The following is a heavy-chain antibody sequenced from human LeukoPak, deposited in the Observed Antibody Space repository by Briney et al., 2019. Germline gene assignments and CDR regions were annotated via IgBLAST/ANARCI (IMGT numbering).Heavy chain of an antibody. Sequence: GGSLRLSCAAPGFTFSSYSMNLVRQAPGKGLGWVSYISSSRSPIYYADSVKGRFTISRDNAKNSLYLQMNSLRAEDTAVYYCAREVWGPEYWGQGTLVTVSS. CDR1: GFTFSSYS. CDR2: ISSSRSPI. CDR3: AREVWGPEY. V-gene: IGHV3-48*04. D-gene: IGHD1-14*01. J-gene: IGHJ4*02.